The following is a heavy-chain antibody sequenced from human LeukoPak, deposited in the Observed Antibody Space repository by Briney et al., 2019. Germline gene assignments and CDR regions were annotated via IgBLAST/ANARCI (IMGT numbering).Heavy chain of an antibody. CDR3: ARSSGGSYYYFYY. J-gene: IGHJ4*02. Sequence: SETLSLTCTVSGGSISSGSYYWSWIRQPAGKGLEWIGRIYTSGSTNYNPSLKSRVTISVDTSKNQFSLKLSSVTAADTAVYYCARSSGGSYYYFYYWDQGTLVTVSS. CDR1: GGSISSGSYY. D-gene: IGHD1-26*01. V-gene: IGHV4-61*02. CDR2: IYTSGST.